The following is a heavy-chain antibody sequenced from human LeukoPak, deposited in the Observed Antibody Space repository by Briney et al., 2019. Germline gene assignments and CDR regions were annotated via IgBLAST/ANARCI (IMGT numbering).Heavy chain of an antibody. CDR1: GFTFSSYW. V-gene: IGHV3-7*01. J-gene: IGHJ5*01. CDR3: SKEGAYPIITNDS. Sequence: GGSLRVSCAASGFTFSSYWMNWVGQAPGKGLEWVGNIKQDGTEKFYVDSVKGRFTLSRENVQNSRYLQMNSLRAVDTAAYFLSKEGAYPIITNDSWGQGGLVAVSS. D-gene: IGHD3-10*01. CDR2: IKQDGTEK.